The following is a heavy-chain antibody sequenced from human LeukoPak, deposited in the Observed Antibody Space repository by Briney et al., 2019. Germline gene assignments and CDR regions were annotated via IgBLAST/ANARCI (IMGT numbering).Heavy chain of an antibody. J-gene: IGHJ4*02. D-gene: IGHD2-2*01. Sequence: GASVKVSCKASGYTFTGYYMHWVRQAPGQGLEWMGWINPNSGGTNYAQKCQGRVTMPRDTSISTAYMELSRLRSDDTAVYHCARGDWGSTSCHYWGQGTLVTVSS. CDR2: INPNSGGT. CDR1: GYTFTGYY. V-gene: IGHV1-2*02. CDR3: ARGDWGSTSCHY.